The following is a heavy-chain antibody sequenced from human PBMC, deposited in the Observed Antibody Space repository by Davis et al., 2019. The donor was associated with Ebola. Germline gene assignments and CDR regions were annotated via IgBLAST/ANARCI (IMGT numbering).Heavy chain of an antibody. V-gene: IGHV3-23*01. J-gene: IGHJ5*02. CDR2: ISGSGGST. Sequence: GGSLRLSCAASGFTFSSYAMSWVRQAPGKGLEWVSAISGSGGSTYYADSVKGRFTISRDNSKNTLYLQMNSLRAEDTAVYYCAKAIYSNYVGNWFDPWGQGTLVTVSS. D-gene: IGHD4-11*01. CDR3: AKAIYSNYVGNWFDP. CDR1: GFTFSSYA.